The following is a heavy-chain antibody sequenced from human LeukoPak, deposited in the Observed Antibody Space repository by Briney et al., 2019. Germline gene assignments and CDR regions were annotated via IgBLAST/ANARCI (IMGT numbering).Heavy chain of an antibody. CDR1: GGSISSYY. CDR2: IYYSGST. D-gene: IGHD3-22*01. V-gene: IGHV4-59*08. CDR3: ARQSYYYDSSGYPYYFDY. Sequence: SETLSLTCTVSGGSISSYYWSWIRQPPGKGLEWIGYIYYSGSTNYNPSLKSRVTISVDTSKNQFSLRLSSVTAADTAVYYCARQSYYYDSSGYPYYFDYWGQGTLVTVSS. J-gene: IGHJ4*02.